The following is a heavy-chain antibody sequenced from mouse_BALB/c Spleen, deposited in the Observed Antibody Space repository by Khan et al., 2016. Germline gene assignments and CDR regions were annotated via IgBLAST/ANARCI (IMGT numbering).Heavy chain of an antibody. CDR1: GYTFTSYW. V-gene: IGHV1-7*01. Sequence: QVQLQQSGAELAKPGASVKMSCKASGYTFTSYWMHWVKQRPGQGLEWIGYINHSTGYTEYNQKFKDKATLTADKSSSTAYMKLSSLTSEDSTVSSCATCVYYYAMVYWGLGTSVAVSS. J-gene: IGHJ4*01. CDR3: ATCVYYYAMVY. CDR2: INHSTGYT.